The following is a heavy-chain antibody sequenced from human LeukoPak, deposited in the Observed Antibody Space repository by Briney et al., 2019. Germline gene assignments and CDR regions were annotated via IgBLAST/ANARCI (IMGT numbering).Heavy chain of an antibody. D-gene: IGHD6-19*01. CDR1: GFTFDDYA. CDR3: ANGFSSGWYLGPGDY. CDR2: ISWNSGSV. J-gene: IGHJ4*02. V-gene: IGHV3-9*03. Sequence: GGSLRLSCAASGFTFDDYAMHWVRQAPGKGLEWVSGISWNSGSVGYVDSVKGRFTISIDNAKNSLYLQMNSLRAEDMALYYCANGFSSGWYLGPGDYWGQGTLVTVSS.